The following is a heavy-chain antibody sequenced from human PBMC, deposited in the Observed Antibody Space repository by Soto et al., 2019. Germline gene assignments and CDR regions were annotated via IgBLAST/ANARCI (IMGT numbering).Heavy chain of an antibody. D-gene: IGHD3-22*01. V-gene: IGHV4-34*01. CDR1: GGSFSGYY. CDR3: ARRGYYDSSGYYGY. CDR2: INHSGST. J-gene: IGHJ4*02. Sequence: QVQLQQWGAGLLKPSETLSLTCAVYGGSFSGYYWSWIRQPPGKGLEWIGEINHSGSTNYNPSLKSRVTISVDTSKTQFSLKLSSVTAADTAVYYCARRGYYDSSGYYGYWGQGTLVTVSS.